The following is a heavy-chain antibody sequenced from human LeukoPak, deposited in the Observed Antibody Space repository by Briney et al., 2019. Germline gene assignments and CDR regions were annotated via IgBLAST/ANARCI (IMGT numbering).Heavy chain of an antibody. D-gene: IGHD5-18*01. J-gene: IGHJ4*02. CDR3: ARDLGGYNYGYSFDF. V-gene: IGHV4-4*07. CDR2: IYTSGNT. CDR1: GGSISGYY. Sequence: ASETLSLTCTVSGGSISGYYWNWIRQPAGKGLEWIGRIYTSGNTNCNPSLKSRVTMSVDTSKNQFFLKLFSVTAADTAVYYCARDLGGYNYGYSFDFWGQGTLVTVSS.